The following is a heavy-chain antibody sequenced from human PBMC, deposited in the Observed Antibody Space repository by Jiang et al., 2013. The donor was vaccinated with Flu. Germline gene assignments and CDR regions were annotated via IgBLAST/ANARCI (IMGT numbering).Heavy chain of an antibody. Sequence: LLKPSETLSLTCAVYGGSFSGYYWSWIRQPPGKGLEWIGEINHSGSTNYNPSLKSRVTISVDTSKNQFSLKLSSVTAADTAVYYCARARGSGWAPFDYWGQGTLVTVSS. V-gene: IGHV4-34*01. CDR1: GGSFSGYY. D-gene: IGHD6-19*01. CDR2: INHSGST. J-gene: IGHJ4*02. CDR3: ARARGSGWAPFDY.